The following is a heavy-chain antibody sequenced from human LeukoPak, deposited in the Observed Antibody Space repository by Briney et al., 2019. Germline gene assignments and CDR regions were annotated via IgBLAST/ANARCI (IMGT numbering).Heavy chain of an antibody. CDR1: GFSFIIYW. D-gene: IGHD3-22*01. CDR3: ARGPYYYDSVGHPDI. V-gene: IGHV3-74*01. CDR2: IDPYGGDT. Sequence: GRSLRLSCGASGFSFIIYWMHRVRQTPEKRLVWVSYIDPYGGDTNYADSVKGRFTISRDNDKNTLYLQMNSLRVDDTAVYFCARGPYYYDSVGHPDIWGHGTMVTVSS. J-gene: IGHJ3*02.